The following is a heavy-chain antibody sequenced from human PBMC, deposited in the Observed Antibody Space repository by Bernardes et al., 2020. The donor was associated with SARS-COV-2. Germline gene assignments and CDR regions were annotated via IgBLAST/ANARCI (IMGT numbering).Heavy chain of an antibody. Sequence: GGSLRLSRAASGFAFDDYAMSWVRQAPGKGLEWVSGINWNGGTTRYGDSVKGRFSIYRDNAENSLYLQIDSLRAEDTAMYHCARDKGDTYPYDAFDIWGQGTMVTVSS. V-gene: IGHV3-20*01. J-gene: IGHJ3*02. CDR2: INWNGGTT. D-gene: IGHD3-16*01. CDR3: ARDKGDTYPYDAFDI. CDR1: GFAFDDYA.